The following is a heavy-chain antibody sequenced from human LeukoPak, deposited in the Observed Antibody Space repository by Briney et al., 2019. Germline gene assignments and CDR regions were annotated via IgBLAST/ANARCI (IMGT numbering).Heavy chain of an antibody. J-gene: IGHJ4*02. Sequence: PGGSLRLSCAASGFTFSSYAMHWVRQAPGKGLEWVAVISYDGSNKYYADSVKGRFTISRDNSKNTLYLQMNSLRAEDTAVYYCARDPPLDTAMVTDYWGQGTLVTVSS. CDR3: ARDPPLDTAMVTDY. D-gene: IGHD5-18*01. V-gene: IGHV3-30-3*01. CDR1: GFTFSSYA. CDR2: ISYDGSNK.